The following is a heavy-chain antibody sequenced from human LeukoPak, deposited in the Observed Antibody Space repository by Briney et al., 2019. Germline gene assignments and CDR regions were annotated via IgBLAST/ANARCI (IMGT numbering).Heavy chain of an antibody. CDR1: GGTFGSYA. V-gene: IGHV1-69*05. J-gene: IGHJ5*02. D-gene: IGHD2-2*01. CDR3: ARDGVVVVPAAPYNWFDP. CDR2: IIPIFGTA. Sequence: SVKVSCKASGGTFGSYAISWVRQAPGQGVEWMGRIIPIFGTANYAQKFQGRVTITTDESTSTAYMELSSLRSEDTAVYYCARDGVVVVPAAPYNWFDPWGQGTLVTVSS.